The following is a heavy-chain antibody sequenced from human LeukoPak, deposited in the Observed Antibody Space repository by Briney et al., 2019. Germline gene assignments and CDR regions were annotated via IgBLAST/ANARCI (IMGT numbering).Heavy chain of an antibody. J-gene: IGHJ4*02. D-gene: IGHD2-15*01. CDR1: GFTFSSYG. V-gene: IGHV3-30*02. CDR2: IRYDGSNE. Sequence: GRSLRLSXAASGFTFSSYGMHWVRQAPGKGLEWVAFIRYDGSNEYYADSVKGRFTISRDNSKNTLYLQMNSLRAEDTAVYYCAKDRGRYCSGGSCYTTHYFDYWGQGTLVTVSS. CDR3: AKDRGRYCSGGSCYTTHYFDY.